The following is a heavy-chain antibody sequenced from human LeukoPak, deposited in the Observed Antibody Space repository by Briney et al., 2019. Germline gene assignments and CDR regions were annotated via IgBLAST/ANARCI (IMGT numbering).Heavy chain of an antibody. J-gene: IGHJ4*02. D-gene: IGHD5-18*01. CDR1: GFTLRRYA. CDR3: AKEGKKRGYSYVQGVDY. Sequence: GGTLRLSCAASGFTLRRYAMRSVRQAPGKGLEWVSAISGSGGSTYYADSVKGRFTISRDNSKNTLYLQMNSLRAEDTAVYDCAKEGKKRGYSYVQGVDYWGQGTLVTVSS. CDR2: ISGSGGST. V-gene: IGHV3-23*01.